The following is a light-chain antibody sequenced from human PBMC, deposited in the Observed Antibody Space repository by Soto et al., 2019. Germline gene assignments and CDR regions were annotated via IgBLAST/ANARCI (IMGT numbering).Light chain of an antibody. J-gene: IGLJ1*01. CDR1: SSDVCGYNY. CDR2: EVS. CDR3: SSYTSSSTYV. Sequence: QSVLTQPASVSGSPGQSITISCTGTSSDVCGYNYVSWYQQHPGKAPKLMIYEVSNRPSGVSNRFSGSKSGNTASLTISGLQAEDEADYYCSSYTSSSTYVFGTGTKVTVL. V-gene: IGLV2-14*01.